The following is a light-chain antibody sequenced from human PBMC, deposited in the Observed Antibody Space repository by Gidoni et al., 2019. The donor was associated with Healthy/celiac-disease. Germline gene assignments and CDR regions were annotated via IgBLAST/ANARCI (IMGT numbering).Light chain of an antibody. CDR3: QQYYSYPRT. Sequence: AIRMTQSPSSLSASTGARVTITCRASQGISSYLAWYQQKPGKAPKLLIYAASTVQSGVPSRFSGSGSGTDFTLTISCLQSEDFATYYCQQYYSYPRTFGQGTKVEIK. CDR2: AAS. V-gene: IGKV1-8*01. CDR1: QGISSY. J-gene: IGKJ1*01.